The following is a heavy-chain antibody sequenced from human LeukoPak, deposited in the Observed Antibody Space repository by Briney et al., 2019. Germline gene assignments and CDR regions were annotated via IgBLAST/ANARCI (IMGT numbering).Heavy chain of an antibody. V-gene: IGHV3-23*01. CDR2: ISGSGDST. Sequence: QPGGSLRLSCAASGFTFSSYGMTWVRQAPGKGLEWVSSISGSGDSTYYADSVKGRFTISRDNSKDTLFLQMNSLRAEDTAVYYCAKGSYGGNSFDYWGQGTLVTVSS. D-gene: IGHD4-23*01. CDR1: GFTFSSYG. J-gene: IGHJ4*02. CDR3: AKGSYGGNSFDY.